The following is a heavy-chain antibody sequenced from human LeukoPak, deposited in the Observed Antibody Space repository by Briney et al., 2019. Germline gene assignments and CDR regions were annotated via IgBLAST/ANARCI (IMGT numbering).Heavy chain of an antibody. Sequence: PGGSLRLSCAASGFTFSNAWMSWVRQAPGKGLEWVGRIKSKTDGGTTDYAAPVKGRFTISRDDSKNTLYLQMNSLKTEDTAVYYCTTFGVAAASWDYYYYVDVWGKGTTVTVSS. CDR3: TTFGVAAASWDYYYYVDV. V-gene: IGHV3-15*01. D-gene: IGHD6-13*01. J-gene: IGHJ6*03. CDR1: GFTFSNAW. CDR2: IKSKTDGGTT.